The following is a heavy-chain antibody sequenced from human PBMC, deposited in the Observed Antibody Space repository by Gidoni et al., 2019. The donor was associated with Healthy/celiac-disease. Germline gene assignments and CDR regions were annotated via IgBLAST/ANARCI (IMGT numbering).Heavy chain of an antibody. J-gene: IGHJ4*02. CDR1: GFTFSSYA. V-gene: IGHV3-23*01. CDR3: ADDSSGWSGFDY. Sequence: EVQLLESGGGLVQPGGSLRLSCAASGFTFSSYAMSWVRQAPGKGLEWVSAISGSGGSTYYADSVKGRFTISRDNSKNTLYLQMNSLRAEDTAVYYCADDSSGWSGFDYWGQGTLVTVSS. CDR2: ISGSGGST. D-gene: IGHD6-19*01.